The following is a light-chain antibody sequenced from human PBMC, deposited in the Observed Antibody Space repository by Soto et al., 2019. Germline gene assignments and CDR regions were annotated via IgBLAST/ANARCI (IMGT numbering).Light chain of an antibody. CDR1: SGSIASNY. CDR2: EDN. Sequence: FMLTQPHSVSESPGKTVTISCTGSSGSIASNYVQWYQQRPGSAPTTVIYEDNQRPSGVPDRFSGSIDSSSNSASLTISGLKTEDEADYYCQSYDSSNWVFGGGTKLNVL. CDR3: QSYDSSNWV. V-gene: IGLV6-57*02. J-gene: IGLJ3*02.